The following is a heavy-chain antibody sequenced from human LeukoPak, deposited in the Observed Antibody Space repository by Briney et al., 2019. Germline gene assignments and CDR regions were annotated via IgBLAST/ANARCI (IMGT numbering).Heavy chain of an antibody. D-gene: IGHD4-17*01. Sequence: GGSLRLSCAASGFTFEDYGMSWGRQVPGKGLEWVSGINGNVSGAGYADSVKGRFTISRDNAKNSLYLQINTLKAEDTALFYCARYLRKLYGRGGDYYFYMDVWGKGTTVTVSS. CDR3: ARYLRKLYGRGGDYYFYMDV. CDR1: GFTFEDYG. V-gene: IGHV3-20*04. CDR2: INGNVSGA. J-gene: IGHJ6*03.